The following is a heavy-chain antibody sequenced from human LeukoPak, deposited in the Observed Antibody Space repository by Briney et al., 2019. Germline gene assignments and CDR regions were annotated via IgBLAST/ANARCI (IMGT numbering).Heavy chain of an antibody. CDR3: ARHGNYDVLTGRFFDY. CDR2: IYHSGST. D-gene: IGHD3-9*01. Sequence: SETLSLTCAVSGYSISSGSYWGWLRQPPGKGLEWIGSIYHSGSTYYNPSLKSRVTISVNTSKNNFSLKMSSATAADTAVYYWARHGNYDVLTGRFFDYWGQGTLVTVSS. CDR1: GYSISSGSY. V-gene: IGHV4-38-2*01. J-gene: IGHJ4*02.